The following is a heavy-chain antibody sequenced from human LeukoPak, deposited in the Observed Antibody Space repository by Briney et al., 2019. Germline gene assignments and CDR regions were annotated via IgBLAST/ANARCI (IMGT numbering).Heavy chain of an antibody. J-gene: IGHJ4*02. CDR1: GGTFSSYA. CDR2: IIPIFGTA. V-gene: IGHV1-69*13. CDR3: ASVRYQLGYCSSTSCYSFDY. D-gene: IGHD2-2*02. Sequence: GASVKVSCKASGGTFSSYAISWLRQAPGQGLEWMGGIIPIFGTANYAHKFQGRVTITAEESTSTAYMELSSLRSEDTAVYYCASVRYQLGYCSSTSCYSFDYWGQGTLVTVSS.